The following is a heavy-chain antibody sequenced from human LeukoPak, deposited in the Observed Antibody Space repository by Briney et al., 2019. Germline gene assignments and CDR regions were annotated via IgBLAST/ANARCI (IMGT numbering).Heavy chain of an antibody. J-gene: IGHJ6*03. Sequence: PSQTLSLTCTVSGGSISSGSYYWSWIRQPAGKGLEWIGRIYTSGSTNYNPSLKRRVTISVDTSKNQFSLKLSSVTAADTAVYYCARGNYYYYMDVWGKGTTVTVSS. V-gene: IGHV4-61*02. CDR1: GGSISSGSYY. CDR3: ARGNYYYYMDV. CDR2: IYTSGST. D-gene: IGHD2/OR15-2a*01.